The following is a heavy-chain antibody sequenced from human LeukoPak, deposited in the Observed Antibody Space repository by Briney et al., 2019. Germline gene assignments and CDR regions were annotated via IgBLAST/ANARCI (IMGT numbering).Heavy chain of an antibody. Sequence: QPGGSLRLSCVVSGFTFSNYAMHWVRQAPGKGLEWVAVISNDGSKRHYADAVKGRLSISRDNSKNALSLQFNSLRGDDTAVYYCAKGDGGSSSWYDFDFYGVDVWGKGTAVTVSS. V-gene: IGHV3-30*18. CDR3: AKGDGGSSSWYDFDFYGVDV. CDR2: ISNDGSKR. D-gene: IGHD6-13*01. CDR1: GFTFSNYA. J-gene: IGHJ6*04.